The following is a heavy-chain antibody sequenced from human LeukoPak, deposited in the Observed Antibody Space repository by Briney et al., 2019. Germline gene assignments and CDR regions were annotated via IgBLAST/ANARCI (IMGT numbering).Heavy chain of an antibody. CDR2: IYTSGST. CDR3: ARSGITFGGVIVYFDY. J-gene: IGHJ4*02. CDR1: GGSISSYY. Sequence: SETLSLTCTVSGGSISSYYWSWIRQPAGKGLERIGRIYTSGSTNYNPSLKSRVTMSVDTSENQFSLKLSSVTAADTAVYYCARSGITFGGVIVYFDYWGLGTLVTVSS. D-gene: IGHD3-16*02. V-gene: IGHV4-4*07.